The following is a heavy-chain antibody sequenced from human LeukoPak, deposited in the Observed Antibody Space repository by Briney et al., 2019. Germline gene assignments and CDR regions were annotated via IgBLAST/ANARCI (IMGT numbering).Heavy chain of an antibody. Sequence: GGSLRLSCAASGFIFSSYNMNWVRQAPGKGLEWVSSIGSSGSYIYYADSLQGRFTISRDTAKNSLYLQMDGLRAEDTAVYYCARDRGYCSDTSCYVSGMDVWGQGTTVTVSS. CDR1: GFIFSSYN. CDR3: ARDRGYCSDTSCYVSGMDV. V-gene: IGHV3-21*01. CDR2: IGSSGSYI. J-gene: IGHJ6*02. D-gene: IGHD2-2*01.